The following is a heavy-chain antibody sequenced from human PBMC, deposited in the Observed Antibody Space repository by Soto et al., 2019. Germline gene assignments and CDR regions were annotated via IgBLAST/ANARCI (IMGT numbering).Heavy chain of an antibody. D-gene: IGHD3-10*01. CDR2: IYHSGST. J-gene: IGHJ6*02. V-gene: IGHV4-4*02. CDR1: GGSISSSNW. Sequence: PSETLSLTCAVSGGSISSSNWWSWVRQPPGKGLEWIGEIYHSGSTNYNPSLKSRVTISVDKSKNQFSLNLSSVTAADTAVYYCARGSGLVRGYGMDVWGHGTTVTVSS. CDR3: ARGSGLVRGYGMDV.